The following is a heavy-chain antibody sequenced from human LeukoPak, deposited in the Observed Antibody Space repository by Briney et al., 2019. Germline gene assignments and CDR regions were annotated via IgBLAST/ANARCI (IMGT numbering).Heavy chain of an antibody. CDR3: ARGGYYGSGSYYRDYYYYYYMDV. J-gene: IGHJ6*03. CDR1: GFTVSSNY. V-gene: IGHV3-66*02. CDR2: IYSGGST. D-gene: IGHD3-10*01. Sequence: GGSLRLSCAASGFTVSSNYMSWVRQAPGKGLEWVSVIYSGGSTYYADSVKGRFTISRDNSKNTLYLQMNSLRAEDTAVYYCARGGYYGSGSYYRDYYYYYYMDVWGKGTTVTVSS.